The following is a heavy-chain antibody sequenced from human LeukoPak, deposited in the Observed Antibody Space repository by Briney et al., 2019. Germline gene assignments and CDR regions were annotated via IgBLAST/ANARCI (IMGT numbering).Heavy chain of an antibody. V-gene: IGHV3-15*01. Sequence: GRSLRLSCAASGFTLSIAWMGWVRQAAGNGLGWAGHIKRKTDDGKTYADDPVKGRFTISRDDSTNTLYLQLNSLKTEDTAVYYCTTDSLYYYDSSGYLDYWGQGTLVTVSS. CDR2: IKRKTDDGKT. CDR1: GFTLSIAW. J-gene: IGHJ4*02. CDR3: TTDSLYYYDSSGYLDY. D-gene: IGHD3-22*01.